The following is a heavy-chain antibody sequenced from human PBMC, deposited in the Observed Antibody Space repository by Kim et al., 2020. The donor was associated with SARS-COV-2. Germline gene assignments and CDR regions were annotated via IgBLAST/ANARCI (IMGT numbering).Heavy chain of an antibody. CDR2: ISGYTGNT. D-gene: IGHD6-6*01. J-gene: IGHJ4*02. CDR1: GYSFTYYD. CDR3: ARDLPRTTTSYYLDS. Sequence: ASVKVSCKTSGYSFTYYDISWVRQAPGQGLEWMGWISGYTGNTNYTQKFQGRVTMTADTSTNIAYMELRTLSPDDTAIYYCARDLPRTTTSYYLDSWGQGTLVTVSS. V-gene: IGHV1-18*01.